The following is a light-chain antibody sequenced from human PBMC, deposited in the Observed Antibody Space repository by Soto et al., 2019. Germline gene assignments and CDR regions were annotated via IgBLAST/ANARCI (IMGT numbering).Light chain of an antibody. CDR2: AAS. V-gene: IGKV1-39*01. Sequence: IQLTPSPSSLSASVGDRVSITCRAGQTVTDTLNWYQQKPGKAPRLLIYAASSLQSSVPSRFSGSVSGTEFTLTISSLQPEDFATYYCQQSYSTPPTFGRGTKVDIK. J-gene: IGKJ1*01. CDR3: QQSYSTPPT. CDR1: QTVTDT.